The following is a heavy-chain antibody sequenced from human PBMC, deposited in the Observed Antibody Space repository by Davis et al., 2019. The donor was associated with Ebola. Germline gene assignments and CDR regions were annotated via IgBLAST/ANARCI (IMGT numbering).Heavy chain of an antibody. CDR3: ARDGPLFALGDYYYGMDV. D-gene: IGHD3-16*01. V-gene: IGHV3-30-3*01. CDR2: ISYDGSNK. J-gene: IGHJ6*02. CDR1: GFTFSRHP. Sequence: GESLKISCAASGFTFSRHPMHWVRQAPGKGLEWVALISYDGSNKYYADSVKGRFTISRDNSKNTLYLQMNSLRAEDTAVYYCARDGPLFALGDYYYGMDVWGQGTTVTVSS.